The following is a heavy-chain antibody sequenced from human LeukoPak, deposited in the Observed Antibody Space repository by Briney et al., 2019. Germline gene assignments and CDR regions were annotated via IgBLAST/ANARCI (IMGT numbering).Heavy chain of an antibody. V-gene: IGHV3-53*05. CDR2: IHSGGST. J-gene: IGHJ5*02. Sequence: GGSLTLSCAVSGFTFSRDYMSWVRQAAGKRLEWFSVIHSGGSTYYAHSVKGRFTISRDKSKNTVYLQMNSLRFEDTAMYYCARNWFDPWGQGTLVTVSS. CDR3: ARNWFDP. CDR1: GFTFSRDY.